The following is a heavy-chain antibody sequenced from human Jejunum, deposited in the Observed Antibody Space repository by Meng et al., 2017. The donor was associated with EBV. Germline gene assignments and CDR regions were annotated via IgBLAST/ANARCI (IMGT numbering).Heavy chain of an antibody. CDR3: ARLGGYASGTYYPIDP. Sequence: QAQRQLGGAGLLKPSESLSLPCAVYGGSVSDNYCTWIRQPPGKGLGWIGEINHGGGSIYNPSLKSRVTISVDTSKNQFSLKLSSVTAADTAVYYCARLGGYASGTYYPIDPWGQGTLVTVSS. D-gene: IGHD3-10*01. V-gene: IGHV4-34*01. J-gene: IGHJ5*02. CDR2: INHGGGS. CDR1: GGSVSDNY.